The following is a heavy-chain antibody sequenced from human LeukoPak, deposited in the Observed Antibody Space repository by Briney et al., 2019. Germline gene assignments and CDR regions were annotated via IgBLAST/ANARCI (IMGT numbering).Heavy chain of an antibody. J-gene: IGHJ4*02. CDR1: GYSISSGYY. CDR3: ARLRFDFWSGYTHPYFDY. D-gene: IGHD3-3*01. V-gene: IGHV4-38-2*01. Sequence: SETLSLTCAVSGYSISSGYYWGWIRQPPGKGLEWIGSIYHSGSTYYNPSLKSRVTISVDTSKNQFSLKLSSVAATDTAVYFCARLRFDFWSGYTHPYFDYWGQGTLVTVSS. CDR2: IYHSGST.